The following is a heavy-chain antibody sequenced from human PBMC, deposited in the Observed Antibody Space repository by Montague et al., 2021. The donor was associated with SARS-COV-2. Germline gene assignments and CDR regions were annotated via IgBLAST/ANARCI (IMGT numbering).Heavy chain of an antibody. CDR3: ARDRYYDILTGYWEFDH. CDR2: IRYI. Sequence: IRYIYYSSSTNSRFTISRDNAKNSLYLQLNSLRAEDTAVYHCARDRYYDILTGYWEFDHWGQGTMVIVFS. D-gene: IGHD3-9*01. V-gene: IGHV3-21*01. J-gene: IGHJ5*02.